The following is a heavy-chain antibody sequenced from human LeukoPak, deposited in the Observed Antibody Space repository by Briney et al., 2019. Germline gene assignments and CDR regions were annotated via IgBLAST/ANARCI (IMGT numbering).Heavy chain of an antibody. D-gene: IGHD4-23*01. CDR1: GFTFSRYS. V-gene: IGHV3-21*04. CDR3: ASLLYGGRRGVDY. CDR2: FTSRSRTT. Sequence: GGSLRLSCAAPGFTFSRYSMTWVRQAPGKGLEWGSSFTSRSRTTYYADSLKGRFTISRADAKKSLNLQMNSLGAEDTAVYYCASLLYGGRRGVDYWGQGTLVTVSS. J-gene: IGHJ4*02.